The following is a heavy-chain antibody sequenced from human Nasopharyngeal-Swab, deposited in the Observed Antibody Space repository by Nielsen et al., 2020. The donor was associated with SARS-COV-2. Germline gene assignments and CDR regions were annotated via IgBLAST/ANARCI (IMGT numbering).Heavy chain of an antibody. V-gene: IGHV3-23*01. CDR3: AKDRGYCSVSTCYDSYYSMDV. D-gene: IGHD2-2*01. CDR1: GFTFNSHV. J-gene: IGHJ6*03. CDR2: ISGSGPSA. Sequence: GESLKISCAASGFTFNSHVMHWVRQAPGKGLEWVSAISGSGPSAYYADSVKGRFIMSRDNSKNLLYWQMNSLSAYDTAVYFCAKDRGYCSVSTCYDSYYSMDVCGKGTTVTVSS.